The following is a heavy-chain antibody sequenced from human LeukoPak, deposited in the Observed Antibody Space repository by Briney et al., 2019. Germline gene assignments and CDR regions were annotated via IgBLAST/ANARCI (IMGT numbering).Heavy chain of an antibody. CDR1: GGSFSGYY. CDR3: AREGAGGFDY. V-gene: IGHV4-34*01. D-gene: IGHD1-26*01. Sequence: SETLSLTCAVHGGSFSGYYWSWIRQPPGKGLEWIGEINHSGSTNYNPSLKSRVTISVDTSKNQFSLKLSSVTAADTAVYYCAREGAGGFDYWGQGTLVTVSS. J-gene: IGHJ4*02. CDR2: INHSGST.